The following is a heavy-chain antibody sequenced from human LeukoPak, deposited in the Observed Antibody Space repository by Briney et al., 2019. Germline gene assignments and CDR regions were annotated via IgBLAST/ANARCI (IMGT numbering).Heavy chain of an antibody. D-gene: IGHD2-2*01. CDR1: GYTFTGYY. J-gene: IGHJ4*02. CDR3: ASRIVVVPAGLPADQIAAPSEEDY. CDR2: INPNSGGT. Sequence: ASVKVSCKASGYTFTGYYMHWVRQAPGQGLEWMGWINPNSGGTNYAQKFQGRVTMTRDTSISTAYMELSRLRSDDTAVYYCASRIVVVPAGLPADQIAAPSEEDYWGQGTLATVSS. V-gene: IGHV1-2*02.